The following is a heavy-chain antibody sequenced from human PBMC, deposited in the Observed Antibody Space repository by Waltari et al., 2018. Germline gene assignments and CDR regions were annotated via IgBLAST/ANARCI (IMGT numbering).Heavy chain of an antibody. V-gene: IGHV4-34*01. CDR3: ARGRSMVRGVITSFDY. CDR2: INHSGST. J-gene: IGHJ4*02. Sequence: QVQLQQWGAGLLKPSETLSLTCAVYGGSFSGYSWSWIRQPPGKGLEWIGEINHSGSTNYNPSLKSRVTISVDTSKNQFSLKLSSVTAADTTVYYCARGRSMVRGVITSFDYWGQGTLVTVSS. CDR1: GGSFSGYS. D-gene: IGHD3-10*01.